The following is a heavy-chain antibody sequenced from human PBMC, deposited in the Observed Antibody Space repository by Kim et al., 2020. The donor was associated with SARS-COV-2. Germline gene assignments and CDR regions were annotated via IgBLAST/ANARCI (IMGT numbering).Heavy chain of an antibody. D-gene: IGHD6-13*01. CDR2: ISAYNGNT. V-gene: IGHV1-18*01. CDR3: VSGYGYSSSWHYYYGMDV. J-gene: IGHJ6*02. CDR1: GYTFTSCA. Sequence: ASVKVSCKASGYTFTSCAISWVRQAPGQRLEWMGWISAYNGNTNYAQQLQGRVTITTDTSTSTAYMELRSLRSDDTAVYYCVSGYGYSSSWHYYYGMDVWGQGTTVTVSS.